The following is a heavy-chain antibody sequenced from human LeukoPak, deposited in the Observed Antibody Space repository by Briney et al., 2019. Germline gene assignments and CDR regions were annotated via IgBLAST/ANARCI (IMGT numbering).Heavy chain of an antibody. V-gene: IGHV3-30*18. CDR1: GFTFSNYG. CDR3: AKVVDPCAPRYYYYGMDV. CDR2: ISYDGSNK. Sequence: PGGSLRLSCAASGFTFSNYGMHWVRQAPGKGLEWVAVISYDGSNKYYADSVKGRFAISRDNSKNTLYLQMNSLRAEDTAVYYCAKVVDPCAPRYYYYGMDVWGQGTTVTVSS. J-gene: IGHJ6*02. D-gene: IGHD2-15*01.